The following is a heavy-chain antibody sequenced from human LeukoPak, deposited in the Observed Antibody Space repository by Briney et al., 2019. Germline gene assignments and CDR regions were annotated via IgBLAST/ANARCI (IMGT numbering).Heavy chain of an antibody. CDR3: ARDLVAHTGIYYYYYMDV. Sequence: GGSLRLSCAASGFTFSSYGMSWVRQAPGKGLEWVSAISGSGGSTYYADSVKGRFTISRDNSKNTLYLQMNSLRAEDTAVYYCARDLVAHTGIYYYYYMDVWGKGTTVTISS. D-gene: IGHD3-9*01. CDR1: GFTFSSYG. V-gene: IGHV3-23*01. CDR2: ISGSGGST. J-gene: IGHJ6*03.